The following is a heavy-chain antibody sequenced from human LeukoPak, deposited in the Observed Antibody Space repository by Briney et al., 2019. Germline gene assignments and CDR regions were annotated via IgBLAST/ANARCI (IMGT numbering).Heavy chain of an antibody. CDR3: TRTINSWFDP. Sequence: ASVKISCKPSGYTFINHYIHWVRQAPGQGLEWMGVIRPTDGSTSYAQNFQGRLSMTSDTSTSTAYMELSSLRSEVTAIYYCTRTINSWFDPWGQGTPVSVSS. CDR2: IRPTDGST. V-gene: IGHV1-46*01. CDR1: GYTFINHY. D-gene: IGHD3-9*01. J-gene: IGHJ5*02.